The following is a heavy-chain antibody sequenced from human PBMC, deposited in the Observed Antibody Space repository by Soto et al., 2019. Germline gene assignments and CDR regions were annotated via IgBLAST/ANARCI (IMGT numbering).Heavy chain of an antibody. J-gene: IGHJ6*02. V-gene: IGHV3-11*01. D-gene: IGHD3-10*01. CDR3: AKDQESSGSHWLGYNYYGMDV. CDR2: ISSVGTTT. Sequence: QVQLVESGGGLVKPGGSLRLSCEASGFTISDYYMSWIRQAPGKGLEWVSYISSVGTTTYYADSVKGRFSISMANAKNPIYLQRKMLRAEETAVYFCAKDQESSGSHWLGYNYYGMDVWGHGNTVTVSS. CDR1: GFTISDYY.